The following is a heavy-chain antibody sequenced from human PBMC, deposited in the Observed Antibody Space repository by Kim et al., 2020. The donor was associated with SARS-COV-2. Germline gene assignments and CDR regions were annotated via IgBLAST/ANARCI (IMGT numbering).Heavy chain of an antibody. D-gene: IGHD5-18*01. Sequence: ASVKVSCKASGYTFTSYAMHWVRQAPGQRLEWMGWINAGNGNTKYSQKFQGRVTITRDTSASTAYMELSSLRSEETAVYYCARGLLSGYSYGYGYFVYWGQGTLVTVSS. CDR2: INAGNGNT. V-gene: IGHV1-3*01. J-gene: IGHJ4*02. CDR1: GYTFTSYA. CDR3: ARGLLSGYSYGYGYFVY.